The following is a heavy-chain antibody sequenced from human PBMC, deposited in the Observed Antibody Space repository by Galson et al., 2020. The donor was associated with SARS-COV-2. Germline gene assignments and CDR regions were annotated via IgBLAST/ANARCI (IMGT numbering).Heavy chain of an antibody. J-gene: IGHJ6*02. CDR2: IKQDGSEK. CDR3: ARDVYSWYTVYYYYGMDV. Sequence: GGSLRLSCAASGFTFSSYWMSWVRQAPGKGLEWVANIKQDGSEKYYVDSVKGRFTISRDNAKNSLYLQMNSLRAEDTAVYYCARDVYSWYTVYYYYGMDVWGQGTTVTVSS. D-gene: IGHD6-13*01. CDR1: GFTFSSYW. V-gene: IGHV3-7*01.